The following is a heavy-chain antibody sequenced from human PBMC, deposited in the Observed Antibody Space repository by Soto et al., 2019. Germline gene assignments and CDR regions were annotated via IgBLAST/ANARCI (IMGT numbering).Heavy chain of an antibody. CDR1: GGSIRSGDYY. CDR3: DRESKGYCSGGSCKRYFDY. V-gene: IGHV4-30-4*01. D-gene: IGHD2-15*01. CDR2: IYYSGST. J-gene: IGHJ4*02. Sequence: SETRSLSCTVSGGSIRSGDYYCSCIRHQPWEGLELIGYIYYSGSTYYNPSLKSRVTISVDTSKNQFSLKLSSVTAADTAVYYCDRESKGYCSGGSCKRYFDYWGQGTPVTV.